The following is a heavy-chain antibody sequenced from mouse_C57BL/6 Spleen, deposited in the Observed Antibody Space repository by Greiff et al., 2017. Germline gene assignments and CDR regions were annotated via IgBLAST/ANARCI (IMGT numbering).Heavy chain of an antibody. CDR3: ARYFYDGYYGFAY. V-gene: IGHV1-26*01. D-gene: IGHD2-3*01. CDR1: GYTFTDYY. Sequence: EVQLQQSGPELVKPGASVKISCKASGYTFTDYYMNWVKQSHGKSLEWIGDINPNNGGTSYNQKFKGKATLTVDKSSSTAYMELRSLTSEDSAVYYCARYFYDGYYGFAYWGQGTLVTVSA. CDR2: INPNNGGT. J-gene: IGHJ3*01.